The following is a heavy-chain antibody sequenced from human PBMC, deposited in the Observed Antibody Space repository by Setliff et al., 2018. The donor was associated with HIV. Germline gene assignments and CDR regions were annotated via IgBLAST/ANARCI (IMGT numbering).Heavy chain of an antibody. D-gene: IGHD2-21*01. CDR2: ISSSGTT. J-gene: IGHJ4*02. Sequence: SETLSLTCVVSDDSFSNYDWTWIRQSPGKALEWIGYISSSGTTTYNPSLRSRDTISIETSNTRFSLWLRSATAADTATYFCARLGRAIDDGGSSLRLDFWGQGMLVTVS. V-gene: IGHV4-4*09. CDR3: ARLGRAIDDGGSSLRLDF. CDR1: DDSFSNYD.